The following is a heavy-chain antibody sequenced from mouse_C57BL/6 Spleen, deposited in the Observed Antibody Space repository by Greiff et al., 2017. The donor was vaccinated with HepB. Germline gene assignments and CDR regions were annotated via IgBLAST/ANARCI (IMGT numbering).Heavy chain of an antibody. CDR2: IHPSDSDT. D-gene: IGHD3-1*01. J-gene: IGHJ4*01. CDR1: GYTFTSYW. Sequence: VQLQQPGAELVKPGASVKVSYKASGYTFTSYWMHWVKQRPGQGLEWIGRIHPSDSDTNYNQKFKGKATLTVDKSSSTAYMQLSSLTSEDSAVYYCAISGSFYAMDYWGQGTSVTVSS. V-gene: IGHV1-74*01. CDR3: AISGSFYAMDY.